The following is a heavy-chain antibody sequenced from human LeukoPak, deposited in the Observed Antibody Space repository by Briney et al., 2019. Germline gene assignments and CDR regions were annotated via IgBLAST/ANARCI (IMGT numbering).Heavy chain of an antibody. CDR3: ARSKRKTDSRLVASAGDF. CDR1: GFTFSGYW. Sequence: GGSLRLSCAASGFTFSGYWMSWVRQAPGKGLEWISYISSSGSDIYYADSVKGRFTLSRDNANNSLYLQMNSLRAEDTAVYYCARSKRKTDSRLVASAGDFWGQGTLVTVSS. D-gene: IGHD6-13*01. V-gene: IGHV3-21*05. J-gene: IGHJ4*02. CDR2: ISSSGSDI.